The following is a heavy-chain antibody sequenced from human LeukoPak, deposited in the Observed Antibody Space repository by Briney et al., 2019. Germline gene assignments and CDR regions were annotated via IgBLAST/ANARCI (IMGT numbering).Heavy chain of an antibody. V-gene: IGHV1-2*06. CDR1: GYTFTGYY. Sequence: ASVKVSCKASGYTFTGYYMHWVRQAPGQGLEWKGRINPNSGGTNYAQKFQGRVTMTRDTSTSTAYMELSRLRSDDTAVYYCARGRTAGSGYANDYWGQGTLVTVSS. J-gene: IGHJ4*02. CDR2: INPNSGGT. CDR3: ARGRTAGSGYANDY. D-gene: IGHD3-22*01.